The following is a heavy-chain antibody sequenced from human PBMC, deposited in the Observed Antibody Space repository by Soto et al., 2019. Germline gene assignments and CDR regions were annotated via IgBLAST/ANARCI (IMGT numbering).Heavy chain of an antibody. CDR1: GGSISSYY. CDR2: IYYSGST. V-gene: IGHV4-59*01. D-gene: IGHD6-19*01. Sequence: ETLSLTFTVSGGSISSYYWSWIRQPPGKGLEWIGYIYYSGSTNYNPSLKSRVTISVDTSKNQFSLKLSSVTAADTAVYYCARAYSSGPPSAWVQGTLVTVSS. J-gene: IGHJ5*02. CDR3: ARAYSSGPPSA.